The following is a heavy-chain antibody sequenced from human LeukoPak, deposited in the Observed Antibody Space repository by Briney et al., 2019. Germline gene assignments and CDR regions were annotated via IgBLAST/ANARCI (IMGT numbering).Heavy chain of an antibody. D-gene: IGHD2-21*02. J-gene: IGHJ4*02. Sequence: GRSLRLSCAASGFTFSSYAMHWVRQAPGKGLEWVAVISYDGSNKYYADSVKGRFTISRDNSKNTLYLQMNSLRAEDTAVYYCARERELTEWGQGTLVTVSS. CDR1: GFTFSSYA. V-gene: IGHV3-30-3*01. CDR2: ISYDGSNK. CDR3: ARERELTE.